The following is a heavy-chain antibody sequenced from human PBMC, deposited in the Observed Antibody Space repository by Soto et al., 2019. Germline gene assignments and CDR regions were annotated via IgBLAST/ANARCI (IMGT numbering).Heavy chain of an antibody. Sequence: QVQLVQSGAEVKKPGASVKVSCKASGYTFTSYGISWVRQAPGQGLEWMGWISAYNGNTNYAQKLQGRVNMTTDTSTSTAYMELRSLRSDDTAVYYCARAVRVSSLVPAAIPLGYWGQGTLVTVSS. CDR3: ARAVRVSSLVPAAIPLGY. V-gene: IGHV1-18*04. D-gene: IGHD2-2*01. CDR2: ISAYNGNT. CDR1: GYTFTSYG. J-gene: IGHJ4*02.